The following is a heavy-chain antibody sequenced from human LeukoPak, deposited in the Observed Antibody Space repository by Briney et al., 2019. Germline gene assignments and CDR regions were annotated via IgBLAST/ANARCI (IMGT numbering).Heavy chain of an antibody. D-gene: IGHD3-3*01. V-gene: IGHV1-69*05. CDR3: ARKRGVGVDRNAFDI. CDR1: GGTFSSYA. J-gene: IGHJ3*02. Sequence: SVKVSCKASGGTFSSYAISWVRQAPGQGLEWMGGIIPIFGTANYAQKFQGRVTITTDESTSTAYMELSRLRSDDTAVYYCARKRGVGVDRNAFDIWGQGTMVTVSS. CDR2: IIPIFGTA.